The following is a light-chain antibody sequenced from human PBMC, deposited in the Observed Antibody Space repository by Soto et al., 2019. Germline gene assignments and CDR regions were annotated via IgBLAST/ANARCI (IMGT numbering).Light chain of an antibody. J-gene: IGKJ1*01. CDR1: QSISNY. CDR2: KAS. V-gene: IGKV1-5*03. CDR3: QQYNSYSS. Sequence: DIQMTQSPSTLSASVGDRVTITCRASQSISNYLAWYQRKPGKAPKLLIYKASSLESGVPSSFSGSGSGTEFTLTISSLQPDDFATYYCQQYNSYSSFGQGTKVEIK.